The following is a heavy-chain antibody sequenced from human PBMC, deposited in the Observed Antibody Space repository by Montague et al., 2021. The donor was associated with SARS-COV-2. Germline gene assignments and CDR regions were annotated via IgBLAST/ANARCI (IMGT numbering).Heavy chain of an antibody. V-gene: IGHV4-31*03. Sequence: TLSLTSTVSGGSISSGGYYWSWIRQHPGKGLEWIGYIYYSGSTYYNPSLKSRVTISVDTSKNQFSLKLSSVTAADTAVYYCARATRSIVVLNWFDPWGQGTLVTVSS. D-gene: IGHD3-22*01. CDR1: GGSISSGGYY. CDR2: IYYSGST. J-gene: IGHJ5*02. CDR3: ARATRSIVVLNWFDP.